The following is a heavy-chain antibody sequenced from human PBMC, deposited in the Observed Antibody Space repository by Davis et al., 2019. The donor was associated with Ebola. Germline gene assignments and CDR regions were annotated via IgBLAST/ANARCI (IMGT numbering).Heavy chain of an antibody. Sequence: GGSLRLSCAASGFTFSFYGMHWVRQAPGKGLEWVAVIWYDGSNKYYADSVKGRFTISRDNSKNTLYLQMNSLRAEDTAVYYCARGGRDSISWWFDYWGQGTLVTVSS. CDR3: ARGGRDSISWWFDY. D-gene: IGHD6-13*01. CDR2: IWYDGSNK. V-gene: IGHV3-33*01. CDR1: GFTFSFYG. J-gene: IGHJ4*02.